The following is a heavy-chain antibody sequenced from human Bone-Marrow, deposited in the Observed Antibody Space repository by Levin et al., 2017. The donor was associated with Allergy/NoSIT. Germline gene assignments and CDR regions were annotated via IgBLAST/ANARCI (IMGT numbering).Heavy chain of an antibody. Sequence: GGSLRLSCAASGFTFSSYGMHWVRQAPGKGLEWVAVIWYDGSNKYYADSVKGRFTISRDNSKNTLYLQMNSLRAEDTAVYYCARDQLSSSSGGFDYWGQGTLVTVSS. CDR2: IWYDGSNK. CDR3: ARDQLSSSSGGFDY. V-gene: IGHV3-33*01. J-gene: IGHJ4*02. D-gene: IGHD6-6*01. CDR1: GFTFSSYG.